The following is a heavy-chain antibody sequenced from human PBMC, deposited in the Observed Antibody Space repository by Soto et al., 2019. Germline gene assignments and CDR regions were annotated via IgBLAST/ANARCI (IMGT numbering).Heavy chain of an antibody. D-gene: IGHD5-12*01. CDR1: GGSISSGDYY. J-gene: IGHJ3*02. Sequence: SETLSLTCTVSGGSISSGDYYWSWIRQPQGKGLEWIGYIYYSGSTYYNPSLKSRVTISVDTSKNHFSLKLSSVTAADTAVYYCARDLTLGDIVATPLAFDIWGQGTMVTVSS. V-gene: IGHV4-30-4*02. CDR3: ARDLTLGDIVATPLAFDI. CDR2: IYYSGST.